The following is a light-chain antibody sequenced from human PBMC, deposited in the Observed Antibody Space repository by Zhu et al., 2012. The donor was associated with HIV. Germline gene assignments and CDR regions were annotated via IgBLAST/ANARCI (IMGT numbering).Light chain of an antibody. J-gene: IGKJ1*01. CDR1: QGISNH. Sequence: DIQLTQSPSFLSASVGDRVTITCRASQGISNHLAWYHQKPGKAPKLLIYGASVLQSGVPSRFSGSGSGTEFTLTISSLQPEDFAVYYCQHRDTWPPWTFGQGTKVE. CDR3: QHRDTWPPWT. CDR2: GAS. V-gene: IGKV1-9*01.